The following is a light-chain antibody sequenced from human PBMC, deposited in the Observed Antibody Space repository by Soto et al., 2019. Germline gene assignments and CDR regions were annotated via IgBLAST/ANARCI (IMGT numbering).Light chain of an antibody. V-gene: IGKV3-15*01. Sequence: EIVITQLPSTLSVSPGERATLSCRASQSVRSNLAWYQQKPGQAPRLLIYGASTRATGIPARFSGSGSGTDFTLTISRLEPEDFAVYYCQQYGSSGTIGQGTKVDNK. CDR2: GAS. CDR1: QSVRSN. J-gene: IGKJ1*01. CDR3: QQYGSSGT.